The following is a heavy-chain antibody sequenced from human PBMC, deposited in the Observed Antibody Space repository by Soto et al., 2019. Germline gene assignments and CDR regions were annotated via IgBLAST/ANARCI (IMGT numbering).Heavy chain of an antibody. J-gene: IGHJ4*02. V-gene: IGHV1-2*02. Sequence: PSVKVSCKASGYTFNAYYIHWVRQAPGQGLEWVGRINPNSGDTTYTQKFEGRVTMTRDTSISTAYLELSGLRSDDTAIYYCAGDPRPLYNFDFWGQGTLVTVSS. CDR1: GYTFNAYY. CDR3: AGDPRPLYNFDF. D-gene: IGHD6-6*01. CDR2: INPNSGDT.